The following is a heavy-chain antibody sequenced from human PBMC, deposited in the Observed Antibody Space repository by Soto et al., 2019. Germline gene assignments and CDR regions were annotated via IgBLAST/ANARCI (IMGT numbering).Heavy chain of an antibody. J-gene: IGHJ6*02. D-gene: IGHD2-2*01. CDR2: IYSGGST. CDR1: WVTVSSND. Sequence: GVSLRVSCACSWVTVSSNDMTWFRQAPGPGLEWVSVIYSGGSTYYADSVEGRFTISRDNSKNTLYRQMNSLRAEDTAVYYRARDRAAVVPAAEYYYGTDVWRQGITVTVSS. CDR3: ARDRAAVVPAAEYYYGTDV. V-gene: IGHV3-53*01.